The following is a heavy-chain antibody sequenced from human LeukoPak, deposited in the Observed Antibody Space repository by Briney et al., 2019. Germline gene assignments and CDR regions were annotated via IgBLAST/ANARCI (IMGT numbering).Heavy chain of an antibody. Sequence: GGSLRLSCAASGFTFNAYSMGWVRQAPGKGLEWVSIISRASESIFYADSVKGRFTISRDNAKNSQYLQMNSLRAEDTAVYYCAREGPNYYFDYWGQGTLVTVSS. D-gene: IGHD1-7*01. CDR3: AREGPNYYFDY. J-gene: IGHJ4*02. CDR2: ISRASESI. V-gene: IGHV3-21*01. CDR1: GFTFNAYS.